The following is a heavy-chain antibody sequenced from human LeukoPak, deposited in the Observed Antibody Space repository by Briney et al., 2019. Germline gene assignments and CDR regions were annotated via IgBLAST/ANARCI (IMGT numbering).Heavy chain of an antibody. CDR2: IWYDGSNK. Sequence: GGSLRLSCAASGFTFSSYGMHWDRQAPGKGLEWVAVIWYDGSNKYYADSVKGRFTISRDNSKNTLYLQMNSLRAEDTAVYYCAKAYIPGRIFGVLAFDIWGQGTMVTVSS. D-gene: IGHD3-10*02. CDR3: AKAYIPGRIFGVLAFDI. J-gene: IGHJ3*02. V-gene: IGHV3-33*06. CDR1: GFTFSSYG.